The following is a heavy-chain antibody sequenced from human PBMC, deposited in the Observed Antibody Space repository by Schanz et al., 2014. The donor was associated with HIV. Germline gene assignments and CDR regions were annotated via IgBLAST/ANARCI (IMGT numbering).Heavy chain of an antibody. Sequence: VQLVESGGGSVQPGRSLRLSCEASGFTFHDCAMHWVRQVPEKGLEWVSGITWNSGSKGYADSVKGRFTISRDNAKNFLYLQMNSLRAEDTALYYCAKDMGSGSYEAFDIWGQGTMVTVSS. CDR2: ITWNSGSK. J-gene: IGHJ3*02. CDR3: AKDMGSGSYEAFDI. V-gene: IGHV3-9*01. CDR1: GFTFHDCA. D-gene: IGHD1-26*01.